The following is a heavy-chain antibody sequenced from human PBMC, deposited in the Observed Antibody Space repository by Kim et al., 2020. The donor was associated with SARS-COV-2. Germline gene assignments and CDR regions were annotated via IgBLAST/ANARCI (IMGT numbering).Heavy chain of an antibody. CDR2: INHSGST. CDR3: ARGGVSFDWLLSSYYGMDV. CDR1: GGSFSGYY. V-gene: IGHV4-34*01. D-gene: IGHD3-9*01. J-gene: IGHJ6*01. Sequence: SETLSLTCAVYGGSFSGYYWSWIRQPPGKGLEWIGEINHSGSTNYNPSLKSRVTISVDTSKNQFSLKLSSVTAADTAVYYCARGGVSFDWLLSSYYGMDV.